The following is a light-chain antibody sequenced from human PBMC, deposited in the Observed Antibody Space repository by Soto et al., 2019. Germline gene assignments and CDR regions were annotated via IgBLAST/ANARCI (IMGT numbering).Light chain of an antibody. V-gene: IGLV2-14*01. Sequence: QSALTQPASVSGSPGQSITISCTGTSRDVGSYNYVSWYQQRPGKAPRLMIYDVSDRPSGISIRFSGSKSGNTASLTISGLQAEDEADYFCSSYTSSSTVVFGGGTKVTVL. J-gene: IGLJ3*02. CDR2: DVS. CDR3: SSYTSSSTVV. CDR1: SRDVGSYNY.